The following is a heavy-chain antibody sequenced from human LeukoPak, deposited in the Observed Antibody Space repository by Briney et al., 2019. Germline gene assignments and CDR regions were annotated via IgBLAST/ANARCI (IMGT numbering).Heavy chain of an antibody. D-gene: IGHD2-15*01. CDR3: VREPYCSGGSCYTSGFDC. J-gene: IGHJ4*02. Sequence: PGGSLRLSCAASGVTFSRYCMHWVRQAPGKGLVWVSRIKNAGSSTTYADAVKGRFTISRDNAKNTLYLQMNSLRAEDTAVYYCVREPYCSGGSCYTSGFDCWGQGTLVTVSS. CDR2: IKNAGSST. CDR1: GVTFSRYC. V-gene: IGHV3-74*01.